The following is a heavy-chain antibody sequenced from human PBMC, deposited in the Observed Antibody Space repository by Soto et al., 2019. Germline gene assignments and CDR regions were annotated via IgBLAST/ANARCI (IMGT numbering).Heavy chain of an antibody. CDR3: ARDVRRRLRRSARSYIDFDV. J-gene: IGHJ3*01. Sequence: SETLSLTCTVSGGSISNFYWSWIRQPPGKVLEWMGYVYYSGSTKYNPSLQSRVTISVDTSKNQFSLNLRSVSAADTAVYYCARDVRRRLRRSARSYIDFDVWGPGTMVTVSS. CDR1: GGSISNFY. V-gene: IGHV4-59*01. CDR2: VYYSGST. D-gene: IGHD3-3*01.